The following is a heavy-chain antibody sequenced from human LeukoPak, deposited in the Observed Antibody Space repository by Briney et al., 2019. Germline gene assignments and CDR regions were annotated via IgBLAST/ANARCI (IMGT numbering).Heavy chain of an antibody. CDR3: ARDLENGYIDPDDAFDI. CDR1: GFTFSSYA. D-gene: IGHD5-24*01. Sequence: GGSLRLSCAASGFTFSSYAMSWVRQAPGKGLEWVSAISGSGGSTYYADSVKGRFTISRDNSKNTLYLQMNSLRAEDTAVYYCARDLENGYIDPDDAFDIWGQGTMVTVSS. CDR2: ISGSGGST. J-gene: IGHJ3*02. V-gene: IGHV3-23*01.